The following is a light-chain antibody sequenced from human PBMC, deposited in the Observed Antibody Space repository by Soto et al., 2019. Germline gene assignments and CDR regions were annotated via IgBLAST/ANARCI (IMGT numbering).Light chain of an antibody. CDR3: QQCGSSPWT. Sequence: EIVLTQSPGTLSLSPGERATLSCRASQSVSSYYLAWYQQKPGQAPRLLIYAASSRATGIPDRFSGGGSVTDFTLTISRLEPEDFAVYYCQQCGSSPWTFGQGTRWIS. CDR2: AAS. CDR1: QSVSSYY. J-gene: IGKJ1*01. V-gene: IGKV3-20*01.